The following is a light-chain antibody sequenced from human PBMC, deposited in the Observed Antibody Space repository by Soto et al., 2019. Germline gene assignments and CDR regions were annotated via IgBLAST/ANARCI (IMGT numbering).Light chain of an antibody. CDR2: GNS. Sequence: QSVLTQPPSVSGAPGQRVTIYCTGSSSNIGAGYDVHWYQQLPGTAPKVLIYGNSNRPSGVPDRFSGSKSGTSASLAITGFQAEDEADYYCQSYDSSLSGYVVFGGGTKLTVL. CDR1: SSNIGAGYD. CDR3: QSYDSSLSGYVV. J-gene: IGLJ2*01. V-gene: IGLV1-40*01.